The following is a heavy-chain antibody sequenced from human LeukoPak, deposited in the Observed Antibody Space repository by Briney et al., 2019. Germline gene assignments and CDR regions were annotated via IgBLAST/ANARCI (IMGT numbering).Heavy chain of an antibody. J-gene: IGHJ4*02. Sequence: PGRSLRLSCAASGFTFSSYAMHWVRQAPGKGLEWVAVISYDGSNKYYADSVKGRFTISRDSSKNTLYLQMNSLRAEDTAVYYCARDGLVYDFWSGYYGPYFDYWGQGTLVTVSS. CDR1: GFTFSSYA. V-gene: IGHV3-30-3*01. CDR3: ARDGLVYDFWSGYYGPYFDY. CDR2: ISYDGSNK. D-gene: IGHD3-3*01.